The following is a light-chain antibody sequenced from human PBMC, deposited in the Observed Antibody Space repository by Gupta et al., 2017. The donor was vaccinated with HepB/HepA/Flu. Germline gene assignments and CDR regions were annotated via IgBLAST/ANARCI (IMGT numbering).Light chain of an antibody. CDR3: QQRNSSPFT. V-gene: IGKV1-9*01. CDR2: AAS. Sequence: DIQLTQSPSFLSASVGDRVTITCRASQGISSYLAWYQQKPGKAPKLLIYAASTLQSGVPSRFSGSGSGTEFTLTISSRQPEDFATYYCQQRNSSPFTFGHGTXVDIK. CDR1: QGISSY. J-gene: IGKJ3*01.